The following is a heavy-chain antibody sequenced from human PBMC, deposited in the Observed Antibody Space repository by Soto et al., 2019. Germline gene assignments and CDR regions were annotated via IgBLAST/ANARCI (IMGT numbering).Heavy chain of an antibody. CDR3: ATPQDYDDCLDS. CDR2: IYYSGST. D-gene: IGHD3-22*01. Sequence: SETLSLTCTVSGGSISSSSYYWGWVRQSPGKGLEWIGSIYYSGSTYYNPSLKSRITISVDTSKNQFSLKLSSVTAADTAVYYCATPQDYDDCLDSWGQGTLVTVSS. CDR1: GGSISSSSYY. J-gene: IGHJ4*02. V-gene: IGHV4-39*01.